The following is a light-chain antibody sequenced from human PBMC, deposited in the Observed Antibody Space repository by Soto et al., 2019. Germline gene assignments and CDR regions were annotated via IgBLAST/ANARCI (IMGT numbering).Light chain of an antibody. Sequence: QSVLTQPPSVSGAPGQRVTISCTGSSSNIGAGYDVHWYRQLPGTAPKLLIYGNTNRPSGVPDRFSGSKSGTSASLAITGLQAEDEADYYCQSYDISRSGWVFGGGTKLTVL. CDR3: QSYDISRSGWV. CDR1: SSNIGAGYD. CDR2: GNT. V-gene: IGLV1-40*01. J-gene: IGLJ3*02.